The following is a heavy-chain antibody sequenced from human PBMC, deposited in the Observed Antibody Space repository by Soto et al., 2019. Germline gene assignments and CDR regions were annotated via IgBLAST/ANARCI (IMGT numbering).Heavy chain of an antibody. CDR2: MNPNSGNT. V-gene: IGHV1-8*01. D-gene: IGHD3-10*02. CDR3: AREALFRMDV. CDR1: GYTFTSYD. J-gene: IGHJ6*02. Sequence: QVQLVQSGAEVKKRGASVKVSCKASGYTFTSYDINWVRHATGQGLEWMGWMNPNSGNTAYAQKCQGRVTMTRNTSISTAYMELRSLRSEDTAVYYCAREALFRMDVWGRGTTVTVSS.